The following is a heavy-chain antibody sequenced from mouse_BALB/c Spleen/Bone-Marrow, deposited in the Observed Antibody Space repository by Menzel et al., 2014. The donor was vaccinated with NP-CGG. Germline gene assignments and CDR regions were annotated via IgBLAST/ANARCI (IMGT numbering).Heavy chain of an antibody. CDR1: GFAFSSYD. Sequence: EVKLVESGGGLVKPGGSLKLSCAASGFAFSSYDMSWVRQTPEKRLEWVAYISSGGGSTYYPDTVKGRFTISRDNAKNTLCLQMSSLKSEDTAMYYCAREVLRDYFDYWGQGTTLTVSS. V-gene: IGHV5-12-1*01. D-gene: IGHD1-1*01. CDR3: AREVLRDYFDY. J-gene: IGHJ2*01. CDR2: ISSGGGST.